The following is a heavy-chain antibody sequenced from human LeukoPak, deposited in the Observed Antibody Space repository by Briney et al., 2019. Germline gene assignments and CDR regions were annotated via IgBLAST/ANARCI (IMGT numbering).Heavy chain of an antibody. V-gene: IGHV4-34*01. Sequence: SETLSLTCDVYGGSFSGYYWSWIRQPPGKGLEWIGEINHSGSTNYRPSLKSRVTISVDTSKNQFSLKLSSVTAADTAVYYCARARREYSYGYRPNEMGHYFDHWGQGTLVTVSS. J-gene: IGHJ4*02. D-gene: IGHD5-18*01. CDR2: INHSGST. CDR3: ARARREYSYGYRPNEMGHYFDH. CDR1: GGSFSGYY.